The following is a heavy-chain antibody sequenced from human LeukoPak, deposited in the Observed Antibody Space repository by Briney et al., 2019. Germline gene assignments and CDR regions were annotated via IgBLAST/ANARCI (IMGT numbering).Heavy chain of an antibody. D-gene: IGHD3-16*01. V-gene: IGHV3-33*01. J-gene: IGHJ6*02. CDR3: ARFYTVPYYYYGMDV. Sequence: PGGSLRLSCAASGLTFSSYGMHWVRQAPGKGLEWVAVIWYDGSNKYYADSVKGRFTISRDNSKNTLYLQMNSLRAEDTAVYYCARFYTVPYYYYGMDVWGQGITVTVSS. CDR2: IWYDGSNK. CDR1: GLTFSSYG.